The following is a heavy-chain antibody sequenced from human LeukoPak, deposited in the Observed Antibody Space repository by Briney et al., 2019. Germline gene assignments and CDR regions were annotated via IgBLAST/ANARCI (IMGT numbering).Heavy chain of an antibody. CDR3: AKTLSGSYSGYFDY. Sequence: GGSLRLSCAASGFTVSSNYMSWVRQAPGKGLEWVSVIYSGGSTYYADSVKGRFTISRDNSKNTLYLQMNSLRAEDTAVYYCAKTLSGSYSGYFDYWGQGTLVTVSS. D-gene: IGHD1-26*01. V-gene: IGHV3-53*05. CDR1: GFTVSSNY. J-gene: IGHJ4*02. CDR2: IYSGGST.